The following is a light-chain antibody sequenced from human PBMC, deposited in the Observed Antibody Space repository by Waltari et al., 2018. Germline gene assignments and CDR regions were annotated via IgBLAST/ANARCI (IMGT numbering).Light chain of an antibody. J-gene: IGLJ3*02. CDR1: NSNIGHNY. V-gene: IGLV1-47*01. CDR2: RDN. CDR3: AAWDDRVSGPV. Sequence: QSVLTQPPSASGTPGQRVTISCSGSNSNIGHNYVYWYQQFPGTAPKLLIYRDNERPSGVPDRFSGSKSGTSASLAITGLRSEDEAHYHCAAWDDRVSGPVFGGGTELTVL.